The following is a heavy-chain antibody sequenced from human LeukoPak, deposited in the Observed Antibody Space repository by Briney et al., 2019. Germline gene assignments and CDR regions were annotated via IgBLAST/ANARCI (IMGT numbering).Heavy chain of an antibody. CDR3: ARSPYYDSNSYLFDY. CDR1: GDIFRGYA. CDR2: IIPMFGTT. D-gene: IGHD3-22*01. V-gene: IGHV1-69*05. J-gene: IGHJ4*02. Sequence: GASVKVSCKASGDIFRGYAISWVRQAPGQGLEWMGRIIPMFGTTNYAQKFQGRVTITTDESTSTAYMELSSLRSEDTAVYYCARSPYYDSNSYLFDYWGQGTLVTVSS.